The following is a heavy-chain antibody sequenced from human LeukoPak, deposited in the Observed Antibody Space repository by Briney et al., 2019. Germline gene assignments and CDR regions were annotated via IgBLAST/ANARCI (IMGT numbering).Heavy chain of an antibody. CDR2: IRYDGNNK. CDR3: AKGGGSGWFPYFDY. CDR1: GFTFSSYG. Sequence: PGGSLRLSCAASGFTFSSYGMHWVRQAPGKGLEWVTFIRYDGNNKYYADSVKGRFTISRDNSKNTLYLQMNSLRAEDTAVYYCAKGGGSGWFPYFDYWGQGTLVTVSS. V-gene: IGHV3-30*02. D-gene: IGHD6-19*01. J-gene: IGHJ4*02.